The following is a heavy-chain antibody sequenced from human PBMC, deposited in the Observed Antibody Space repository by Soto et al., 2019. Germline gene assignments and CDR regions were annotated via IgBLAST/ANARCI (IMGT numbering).Heavy chain of an antibody. CDR3: ARSLWKQLDPDDAFEI. CDR1: GYTFTSYG. D-gene: IGHD6-13*01. J-gene: IGHJ3*02. CDR2: ISAYNGNT. Sequence: QVQLVQSGAEVKKPGASVKVSCKASGYTFTSYGISWVRQAPGQGLEWMGWISAYNGNTNYAQKLQGRVTMTTDTSTSTASMELRSLRSDDTAVYYCARSLWKQLDPDDAFEIWGQGTMVTVSS. V-gene: IGHV1-18*01.